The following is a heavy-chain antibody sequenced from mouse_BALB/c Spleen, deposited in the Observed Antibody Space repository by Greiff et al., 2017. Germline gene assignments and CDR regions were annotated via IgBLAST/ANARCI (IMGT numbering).Heavy chain of an antibody. J-gene: IGHJ2*01. CDR2: IDPENGNT. D-gene: IGHD4-1*01. V-gene: IGHV14-1*02. Sequence: VQLQQSGAELVRPGALVKLSCKASGFNIKDYYMHWVKQRPEQGLEWIGWIDPENGNTIYDPKFQGKASKTADTSSNTAYLQLSSLTSEDTAVYYCARNPTGTGFDYWGQGTTLTVSS. CDR1: GFNIKDYY. CDR3: ARNPTGTGFDY.